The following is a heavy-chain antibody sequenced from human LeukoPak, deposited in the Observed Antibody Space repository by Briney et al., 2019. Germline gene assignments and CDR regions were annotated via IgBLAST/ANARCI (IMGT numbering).Heavy chain of an antibody. V-gene: IGHV3-53*01. CDR3: ASGSGSYRTPYYYMDV. J-gene: IGHJ6*03. CDR1: GFTVSNNY. CDR2: IYSGGST. Sequence: TGGSLRLSCAASGFTVSNNYMSWVRQAPGKGLEWVSIIYSGGSTYYADSVKGRFTISRDNSKNTLYLQMNSLRAEDTAVYYCASGSGSYRTPYYYMDVWGKGTTVTVSS. D-gene: IGHD3-10*01.